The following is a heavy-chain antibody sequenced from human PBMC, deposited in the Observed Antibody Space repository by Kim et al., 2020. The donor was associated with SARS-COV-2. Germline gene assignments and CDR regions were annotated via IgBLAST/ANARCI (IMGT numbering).Heavy chain of an antibody. V-gene: IGHV3-33*05. D-gene: IGHD3-10*02. J-gene: IGHJ4*02. Sequence: GGSLRLSCAASGFTFSSYGMHCVRQAPGKGLEWVAVISYDGSNKYYADSVKGRFTISRDNSKNTLYLQMNRLRAEDTAVYYCAREEELFGELFGYFDYWGQGTLVTVSS. CDR1: GFTFSSYG. CDR2: ISYDGSNK. CDR3: AREEELFGELFGYFDY.